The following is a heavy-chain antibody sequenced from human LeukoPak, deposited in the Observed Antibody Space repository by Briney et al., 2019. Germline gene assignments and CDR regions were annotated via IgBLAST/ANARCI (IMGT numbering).Heavy chain of an antibody. V-gene: IGHV3-48*03. CDR1: GFTFSSYE. Sequence: HPGGSLRLSCAASGFTFSSYEMNWVRQAPGKGLEWVSYISSSGSTIYYADSVKGRFTISRDNAKNSLYLQMNSLRAEDTAVYYCASTGYSSGWSDYWGQGTLVIVSS. CDR2: ISSSGSTI. D-gene: IGHD6-19*01. CDR3: ASTGYSSGWSDY. J-gene: IGHJ4*02.